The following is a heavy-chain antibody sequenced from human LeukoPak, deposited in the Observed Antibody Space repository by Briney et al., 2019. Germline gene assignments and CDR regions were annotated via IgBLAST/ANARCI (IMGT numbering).Heavy chain of an antibody. CDR3: ARNLEFSSGWPRGDY. V-gene: IGHV3-38-3*01. CDR1: GFTVSSNE. Sequence: GGSLRLSCLDSGFTVSSNEMSWVRQAPGKGLQWVSCISDGSTFYADSRKGRFSISRDNSKTTVHLQMNSLRAEDTAVYYCARNLEFSSGWPRGDYWGQGTLVTVSS. D-gene: IGHD6-19*01. J-gene: IGHJ4*02. CDR2: ISDGST.